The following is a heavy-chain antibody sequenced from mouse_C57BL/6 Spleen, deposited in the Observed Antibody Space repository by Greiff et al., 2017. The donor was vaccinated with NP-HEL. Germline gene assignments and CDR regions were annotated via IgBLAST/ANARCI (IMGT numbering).Heavy chain of an antibody. J-gene: IGHJ2*01. CDR1: GYTFTDYN. CDR2: INPNNGGT. V-gene: IGHV1-18*01. Sequence: VQLQQSGPELVKPGASVKIPCKASGYTFTDYNMDWVKQSHGKSLEWIGDINPNNGGTSYNQKFKGKATLTVDKSSSTAYMELRSLTSEDTAVYYCARGGNYRFDSWGQGTPLTVSS. CDR3: ARGGNYRFDS. D-gene: IGHD2-1*01.